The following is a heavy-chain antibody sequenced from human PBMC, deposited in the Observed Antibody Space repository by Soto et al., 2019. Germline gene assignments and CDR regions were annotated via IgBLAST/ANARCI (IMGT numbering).Heavy chain of an antibody. Sequence: SVKVSCKASGGSFSSYAISWVRQAPGQGLEWMGGVIPVFGSANYAQKFQGRITITADESTSTAYMELSSLRSEDTAVYYCARDRGYDADDYYYSAMDVWGQGTAVTVSS. V-gene: IGHV1-69*13. CDR1: GGSFSSYA. CDR3: ARDRGYDADDYYYSAMDV. D-gene: IGHD2-15*01. CDR2: VIPVFGSA. J-gene: IGHJ6*02.